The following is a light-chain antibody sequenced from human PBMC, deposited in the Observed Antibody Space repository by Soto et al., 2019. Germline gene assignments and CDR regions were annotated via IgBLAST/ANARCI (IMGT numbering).Light chain of an antibody. V-gene: IGKV3-11*02. CDR2: DTS. CDR1: ERVDRY. Sequence: EIVLTQSPVTLSLSPGDTATLSCRASERVDRYLAWYQQKPGQAPRLLMYDTSKRATGIPARFSGSGYGRDFTLTISSLEPEDFAVYYCQQRSNWPLTFGGGTKVEIK. J-gene: IGKJ4*01. CDR3: QQRSNWPLT.